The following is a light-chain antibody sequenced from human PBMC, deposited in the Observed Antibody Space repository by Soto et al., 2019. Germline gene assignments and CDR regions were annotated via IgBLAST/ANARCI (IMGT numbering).Light chain of an antibody. CDR2: AAS. Sequence: DTQMTQSPSSLSASVADRVTITCRASQSISSYLNWYQQKPGKAPKLLIYAASCLQNGVPSRFRGSGSVTDFTLTISSLQPEDFATYYCQQSYSTRYTFGQGTKLEIK. V-gene: IGKV1-39*01. J-gene: IGKJ2*01. CDR3: QQSYSTRYT. CDR1: QSISSY.